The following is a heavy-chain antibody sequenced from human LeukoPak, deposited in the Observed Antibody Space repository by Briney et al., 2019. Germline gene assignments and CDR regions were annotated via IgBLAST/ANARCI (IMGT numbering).Heavy chain of an antibody. CDR2: ISSSIIYI. D-gene: IGHD1-26*01. J-gene: IGHJ4*02. CDR3: ARHGPFTFSGSYLLY. V-gene: IGHV3-21*01. CDR1: GVILSSYT. Sequence: GGALRLSRAAPGVILSSYTMKWVRQAPGRGGGWGSSISSSIIYIYYAESVKGGCTISRDNAKNSLYLQMNSLRAEDTAVYYCARHGPFTFSGSYLLYWGQGTLVTVSS.